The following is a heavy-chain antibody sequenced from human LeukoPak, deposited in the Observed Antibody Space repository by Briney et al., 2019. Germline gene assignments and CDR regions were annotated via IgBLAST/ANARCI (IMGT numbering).Heavy chain of an antibody. V-gene: IGHV4-59*01. CDR1: GGSISSYY. J-gene: IGHJ4*02. CDR2: IYNTGST. Sequence: SETLSLTCTVSGGSISSYYWNWIRQPPGKGLEWIGYIYNTGSTNNNPSLKSRVTISVDTSKKHFSLKLSSVTAADTAVYYCARETPYGSGSYPFDYWGQGILVTVSS. CDR3: ARETPYGSGSYPFDY. D-gene: IGHD3-10*01.